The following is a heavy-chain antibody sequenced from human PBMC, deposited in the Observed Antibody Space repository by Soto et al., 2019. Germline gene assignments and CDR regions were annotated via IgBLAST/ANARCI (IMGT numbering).Heavy chain of an antibody. J-gene: IGHJ3*02. D-gene: IGHD1-26*01. Sequence: GGSLRLSCAASGFTFSSYGMHWVRQAPGKGLEWVAVISYDGSNKYYADSVKGRFTISRDNSKNTLYLQMNSLRAEDTAVYYCAKGLIVGASLAAFDIWGQGTMVTVSS. CDR1: GFTFSSYG. CDR3: AKGLIVGASLAAFDI. CDR2: ISYDGSNK. V-gene: IGHV3-30*18.